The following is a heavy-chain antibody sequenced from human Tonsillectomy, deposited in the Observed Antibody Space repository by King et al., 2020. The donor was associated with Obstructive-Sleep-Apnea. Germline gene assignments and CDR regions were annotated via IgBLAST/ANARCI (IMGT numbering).Heavy chain of an antibody. D-gene: IGHD2-21*02. CDR1: GFTFSSYA. CDR3: AKPIVLVTHAFDT. J-gene: IGHJ3*02. Sequence: VQLVESGGGLVQPGGSLRLSCAASGFTFSSYAMSWVRQAPGKGLEWVSSFTSSSGGSTYYADSVRGRFTISRDNSKDTLYLQMNTLRAEDTAVYYCAKPIVLVTHAFDTWGQGPMVTVSS. CDR2: TSSSGGST. V-gene: IGHV3-23*04.